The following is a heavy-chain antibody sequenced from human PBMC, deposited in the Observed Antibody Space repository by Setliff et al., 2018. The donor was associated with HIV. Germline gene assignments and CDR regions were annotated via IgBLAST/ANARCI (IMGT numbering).Heavy chain of an antibody. CDR1: GESFSGYY. CDR2: INHSGST. Sequence: SETLSLTCAVYGESFSGYYWNWIRQPPGKGLEWIGEINHSGSTKYNPSLKSRVTISVDTSKKQFSLKLRSVTAADTAVYYCASELQGHSSSWPNYWGQGTLVTVSS. CDR3: ASELQGHSSSWPNY. V-gene: IGHV4-34*01. D-gene: IGHD6-13*01. J-gene: IGHJ4*02.